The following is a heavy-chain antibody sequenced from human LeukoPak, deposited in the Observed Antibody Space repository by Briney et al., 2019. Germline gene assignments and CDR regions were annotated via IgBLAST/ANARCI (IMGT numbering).Heavy chain of an antibody. Sequence: GRSLRLSCAASGFTFSSYALDWVRQAPGKGLEWVAVISKDGNSQNYADSVKGRFTISRDNSKNTLYLQMNSLRPEDTAVYYCAGESFDIWGQGTTVTVSS. CDR2: ISKDGNSQ. CDR3: AGESFDI. V-gene: IGHV3-30*04. CDR1: GFTFSSYA. J-gene: IGHJ3*02.